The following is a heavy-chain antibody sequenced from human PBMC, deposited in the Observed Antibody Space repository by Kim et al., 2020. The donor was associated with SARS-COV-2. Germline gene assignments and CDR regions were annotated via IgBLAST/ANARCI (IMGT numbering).Heavy chain of an antibody. Sequence: NPPLESRVTISVDTSKTQFSLKRSSVTAADTAVYYCARSWIQPGGWFDPWGQGTLVTVSS. J-gene: IGHJ5*02. CDR3: ARSWIQPGGWFDP. V-gene: IGHV4-30-2*04. D-gene: IGHD5-18*01.